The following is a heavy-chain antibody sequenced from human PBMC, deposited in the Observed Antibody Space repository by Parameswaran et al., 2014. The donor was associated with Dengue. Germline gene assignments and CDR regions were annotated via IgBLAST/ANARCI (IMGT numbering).Heavy chain of an antibody. J-gene: IGHJ4*02. D-gene: IGHD3-22*01. CDR2: ISYDGSNK. V-gene: IGHV3-30*18. CDR3: AKDPYYYDSSGYPTNYYFDY. Sequence: WIRQPPGKGLEWVAVISYDGSNKYYADSVKGRFTISRDNSKNTLYLQMNSLRAEDTAVYYCAKDPYYYDSSGYPTNYYFDYWGQGTLVTVSS.